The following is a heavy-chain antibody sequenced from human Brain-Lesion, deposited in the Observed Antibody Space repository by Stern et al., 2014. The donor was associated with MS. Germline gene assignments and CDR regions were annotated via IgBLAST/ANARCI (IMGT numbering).Heavy chain of an antibody. CDR3: ATYYYDSTGYNDF. J-gene: IGHJ4*02. CDR1: GYTFTGYY. Sequence: QMQLVESGAEVKKPGASVKVSCKASGYTFTGYYMHWVRQAPGQGLEWMGWINPKSGGKNYAQKLQGWVTMTRDTSINTAYMELSRLRSDDTAVYYCATYYYDSTGYNDFWGQGTLVTVSS. CDR2: INPKSGGK. D-gene: IGHD3-22*01. V-gene: IGHV1-2*04.